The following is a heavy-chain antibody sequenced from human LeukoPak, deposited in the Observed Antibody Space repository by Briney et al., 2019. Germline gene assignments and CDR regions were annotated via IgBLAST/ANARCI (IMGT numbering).Heavy chain of an antibody. Sequence: ASVQVSCNASGYTFTGYYMHWVRQAPGQGLEWMGWINPNSGGTNYAQKFQGRVTMTRDTSINTAYMELSRLRSDDTAVYYCAREGNYYDSSGYYRTWGQGTLVTVSS. V-gene: IGHV1-2*02. CDR2: INPNSGGT. D-gene: IGHD3-22*01. CDR1: GYTFTGYY. J-gene: IGHJ5*02. CDR3: AREGNYYDSSGYYRT.